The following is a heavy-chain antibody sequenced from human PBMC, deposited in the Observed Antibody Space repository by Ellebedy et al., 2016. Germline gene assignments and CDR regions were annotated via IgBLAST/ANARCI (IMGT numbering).Heavy chain of an antibody. CDR1: GYTFTGYY. CDR2: INPDSGGT. J-gene: IGHJ4*02. V-gene: IGHV1-2*02. CDR3: STLRTATDY. Sequence: ASVKVSCXASGYTFTGYYIHWVRQAPGQGLEWMGWINPDSGGTNYAQKFQGRVTMTRDTSISTAYMELTRLRSDDTAVYYCSTLRTATDYWGQGTLVTVSS. D-gene: IGHD5-18*01.